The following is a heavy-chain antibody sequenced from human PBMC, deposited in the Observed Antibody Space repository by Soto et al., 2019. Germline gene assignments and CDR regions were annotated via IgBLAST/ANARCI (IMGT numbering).Heavy chain of an antibody. V-gene: IGHV1-3*05. D-gene: IGHD3-3*01. CDR3: ARAGTVFGLLGNYYGMDV. J-gene: IGHJ6*02. Sequence: QVQVVQSGAEEKKPGASVKVSCKASGYIFNGYAMHWVRQAPGQRLEWMAWINGGNGNTRYSQKFQGRVTITRDTSANKVHMELSSLRSEDTAVYYCARAGTVFGLLGNYYGMDVWGQATTVTVSS. CDR1: GYIFNGYA. CDR2: INGGNGNT.